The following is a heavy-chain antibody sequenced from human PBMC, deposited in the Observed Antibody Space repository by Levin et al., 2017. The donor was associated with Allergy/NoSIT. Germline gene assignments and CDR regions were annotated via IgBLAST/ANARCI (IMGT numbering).Heavy chain of an antibody. V-gene: IGHV1-18*01. CDR3: ARGAAMVRGVISWFDP. D-gene: IGHD3-10*01. CDR2: ISAYNGNT. J-gene: IGHJ5*02. Sequence: WASVKVSCKASGYTFTSYGISWVRQAPGQGLEWMGWISAYNGNTNYAQKLQGRVTMTTDTSTSTAYMELRSLRSDDTAVYYCARGAAMVRGVISWFDPWGQGTLVTVSS. CDR1: GYTFTSYG.